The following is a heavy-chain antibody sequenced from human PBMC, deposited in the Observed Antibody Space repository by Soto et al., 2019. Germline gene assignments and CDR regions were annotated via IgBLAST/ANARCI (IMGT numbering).Heavy chain of an antibody. CDR1: GFTFDDYA. CDR2: ISWNSGSI. V-gene: IGHV3-9*01. CDR3: AKDITPKCYYYYYMDV. Sequence: EVQLVESGGGLVQPGRSLRLSCAASGFTFDDYAMHWVRQAPGKGLEWVSGISWNSGSIGYADSVKGRFTISRDNAKNSLYLQMNSLRAEDTALYYCAKDITPKCYYYYYMDVWGKGTTVTVSS. J-gene: IGHJ6*03.